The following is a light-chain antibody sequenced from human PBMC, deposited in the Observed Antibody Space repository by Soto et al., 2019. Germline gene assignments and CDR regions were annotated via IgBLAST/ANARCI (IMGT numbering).Light chain of an antibody. Sequence: PGDRATLSCRSSQSAYSSYLSWYQQKPGQAPRLLVYGASTRATDIPARFSGSGSGTEFTLTISSLQSEDFAVYYCQQYSNWPLTFGGGTKWISN. CDR1: QSAYSSY. CDR3: QQYSNWPLT. CDR2: GAS. J-gene: IGKJ4*01. V-gene: IGKV3-15*01.